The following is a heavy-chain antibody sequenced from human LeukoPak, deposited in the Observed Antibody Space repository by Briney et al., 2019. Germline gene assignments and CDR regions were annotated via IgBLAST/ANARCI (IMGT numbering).Heavy chain of an antibody. CDR1: GFTFSSYA. Sequence: GGSLRLSCAASGFTFSSYAMSWVRQAPGKGLEWVSAISGSGGSTYYADSVKGRFTISRDNSKNTLYLQMNSLRVEDTAVYYCAKDKQGSLDYYYYYGMDVWGQGTTVTVSS. V-gene: IGHV3-23*01. CDR2: ISGSGGST. D-gene: IGHD3-16*01. CDR3: AKDKQGSLDYYYYYGMDV. J-gene: IGHJ6*02.